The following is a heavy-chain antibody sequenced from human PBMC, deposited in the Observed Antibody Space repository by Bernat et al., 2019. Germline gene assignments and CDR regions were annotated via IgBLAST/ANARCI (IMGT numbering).Heavy chain of an antibody. J-gene: IGHJ4*02. Sequence: EVQLLESGGGLVQPGGSLRLSCAASGFTFSTYAMSWVRQVPGKGLEWVGHIKTKVEGEATDYAAPVKGRFTISRDDSKNTVYVQMNSLEIEDTAVYYCSADVPHLGHGELEFWGQGSLVTVSS. CDR2: IKTKVEGEAT. CDR3: SADVPHLGHGELEF. CDR1: GFTFSTYA. D-gene: IGHD3-10*01. V-gene: IGHV3-15*01.